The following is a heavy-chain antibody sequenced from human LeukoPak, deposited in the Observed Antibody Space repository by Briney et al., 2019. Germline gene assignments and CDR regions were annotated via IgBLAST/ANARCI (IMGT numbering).Heavy chain of an antibody. V-gene: IGHV4-59*02. CDR2: IQNSGST. D-gene: IGHD4-17*01. CDR3: ARDRGFGDYGIDY. J-gene: IGHJ4*02. CDR1: GGSVSSSF. Sequence: VTLSLTCAVSGGSVSSSFWSWIRQSPGKGLEWIGYIQNSGSTKYNPSLESRVTMSVDTSKNQFFLGLSSVTAADTAVYYCARDRGFGDYGIDYWGQGILVTVPS.